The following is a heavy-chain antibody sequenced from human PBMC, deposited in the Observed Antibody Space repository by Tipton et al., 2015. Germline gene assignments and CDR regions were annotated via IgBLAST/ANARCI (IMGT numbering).Heavy chain of an antibody. J-gene: IGHJ4*02. Sequence: GSLRLSCAASGFKFNIYTMNWVRQAPGKGLEWVSAISTSGGNTYHADSVKGRFTISRDNSENTLYLQMNSLRAEDTAVYYCAKEITSYGYVGFDYWGQGTLVTVSS. V-gene: IGHV3-23*01. CDR1: GFKFNIYT. CDR3: AKEITSYGYVGFDY. D-gene: IGHD5-18*01. CDR2: ISTSGGNT.